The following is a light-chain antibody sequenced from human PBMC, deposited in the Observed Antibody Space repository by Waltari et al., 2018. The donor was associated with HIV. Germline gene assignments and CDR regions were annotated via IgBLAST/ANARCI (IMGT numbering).Light chain of an antibody. Sequence: SYELAQPPSVSVSPGQTARLTCSGDALPRQFVYWDQQKPGQAPIVVIYKDSERPSGIPERFSGFISGTTATLTISAVQAEDEADYYCQSADITGTLGVFGGGTRLTV. V-gene: IGLV3-25*03. CDR1: ALPRQF. J-gene: IGLJ2*01. CDR2: KDS. CDR3: QSADITGTLGV.